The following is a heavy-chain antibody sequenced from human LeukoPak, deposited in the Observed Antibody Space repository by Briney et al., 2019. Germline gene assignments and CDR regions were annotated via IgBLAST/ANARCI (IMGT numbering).Heavy chain of an antibody. Sequence: ASVKVSCKASGYTFTGYYMHWVRQAPGQGLEWMGWINPNGGGTNYAQKFQGRVTMTRDTSISTAYMELSRLRSDGTAVYYCARDLTGPAPPWFDPWGQGTLVTVSS. V-gene: IGHV1-2*02. CDR3: ARDLTGPAPPWFDP. J-gene: IGHJ5*02. CDR2: INPNGGGT. CDR1: GYTFTGYY. D-gene: IGHD7-27*01.